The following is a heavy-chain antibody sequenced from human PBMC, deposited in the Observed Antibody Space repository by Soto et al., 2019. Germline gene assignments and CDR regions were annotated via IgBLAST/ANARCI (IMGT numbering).Heavy chain of an antibody. D-gene: IGHD6-19*01. CDR2: IYWDDDK. J-gene: IGHJ4*02. CDR1: GFSLSTSGVG. V-gene: IGHV2-5*02. CDR3: AHVPSPSSGWWSVGQYYFDY. Sequence: SGPTLVNPTQTLTLTCTFSGFSLSTSGVGVGWIRQPPGKALEWLALIYWDDDKRYSPSLKSRLTITKDTSKNQVVLTMTNMDPVDTATYYCAHVPSPSSGWWSVGQYYFDYWGQGTLVTVSS.